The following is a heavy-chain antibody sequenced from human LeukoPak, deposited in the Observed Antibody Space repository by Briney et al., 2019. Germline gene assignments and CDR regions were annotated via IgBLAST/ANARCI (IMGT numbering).Heavy chain of an antibody. J-gene: IGHJ5*02. D-gene: IGHD2-15*01. CDR1: GFTFSSYG. CDR3: ARGPSLYCSGGSCYLGWFDP. CDR2: IWYDGSNK. V-gene: IGHV3-33*01. Sequence: GRSLRLSCAASGFTFSSYGMHWVRQAPGKGLEWVAVIWYDGSNKYYADSVKGRFTISRDNSKNTLYLQMNSLRAEDTAVYYCARGPSLYCSGGSCYLGWFDPWGQGTLVTVSS.